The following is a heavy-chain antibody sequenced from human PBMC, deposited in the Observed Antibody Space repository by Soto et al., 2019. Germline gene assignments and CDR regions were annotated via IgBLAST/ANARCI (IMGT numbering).Heavy chain of an antibody. CDR1: GYTFTSYD. Sequence: ASVKVSCKASGYTFTSYDINWVRQTAGQGLEWMGWMSPKTANTGYAQKFQGRVTMTRSTSISTAYMELSSLTSEYTAVYYCTGGPPNWGFDSWGQGTPVTVSS. CDR3: TGGPPNWGFDS. J-gene: IGHJ5*01. D-gene: IGHD7-27*01. V-gene: IGHV1-8*01. CDR2: MSPKTANT.